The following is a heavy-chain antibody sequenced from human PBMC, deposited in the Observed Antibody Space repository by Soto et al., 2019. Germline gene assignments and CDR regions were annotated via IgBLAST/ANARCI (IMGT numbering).Heavy chain of an antibody. V-gene: IGHV3-7*01. Sequence: PGGSLRLSCAASGFTFSSYGMSWVRQAPGKGLEWVANIKQDGSEKYYVDSVKGRFTISRDNAKNSLYLQMNSLRAEDTAVYYCARDNGGQSLKYYDFWSGYRNYYYYMDVWGKGTTVTVSS. CDR1: GFTFSSYG. J-gene: IGHJ6*03. CDR3: ARDNGGQSLKYYDFWSGYRNYYYYMDV. CDR2: IKQDGSEK. D-gene: IGHD3-3*01.